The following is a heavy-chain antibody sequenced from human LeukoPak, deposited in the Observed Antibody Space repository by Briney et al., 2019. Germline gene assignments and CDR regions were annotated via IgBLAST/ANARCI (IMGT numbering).Heavy chain of an antibody. CDR3: AREACSGGSCYSDNPNWFDP. V-gene: IGHV4-61*02. CDR2: IYSSGRT. CDR1: GGSISSGTYY. J-gene: IGHJ5*02. Sequence: SETLSLTCTVSGGSISSGTYYWSWIRQPAGKGLEWIGRIYSSGRTNYNPSLKSRVTISVDTSKNQFSLKLSSVTAADTAVYYCAREACSGGSCYSDNPNWFDPWGQGTLVTVSS. D-gene: IGHD2-15*01.